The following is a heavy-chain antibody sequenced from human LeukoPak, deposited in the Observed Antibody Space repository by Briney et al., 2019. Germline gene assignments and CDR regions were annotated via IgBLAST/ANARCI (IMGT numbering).Heavy chain of an antibody. CDR3: AKGSLDYDILTGYYYYYYYMDV. CDR1: GFTFNNYV. CDR2: ISASAAMT. D-gene: IGHD3-9*01. Sequence: GGSLRLSCEASGFTFNNYVMTWVRQAPGKGLEWVSSISASAAMTYYADSVKGRFTVSRDNSNNRLYLQMNSLRAEDTAVYYCAKGSLDYDILTGYYYYYYYMDVWGKGTTVTISS. V-gene: IGHV3-23*01. J-gene: IGHJ6*03.